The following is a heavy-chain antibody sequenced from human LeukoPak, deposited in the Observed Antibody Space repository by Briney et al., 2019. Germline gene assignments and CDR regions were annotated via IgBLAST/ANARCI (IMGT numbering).Heavy chain of an antibody. CDR1: GGTFGSYA. CDR2: IIPILGIA. J-gene: IGHJ4*02. D-gene: IGHD3-10*01. CDR3: VRFGEFPVKG. Sequence: SVKVSCKASGGTFGSYAVSWVRQAPGQGLEWMGRIIPILGIANYAQKFQGRVTITADKSTSTAYMELSSLRSEDTAVYYCVRFGEFPVKGWGQGTLVTVSS. V-gene: IGHV1-69*04.